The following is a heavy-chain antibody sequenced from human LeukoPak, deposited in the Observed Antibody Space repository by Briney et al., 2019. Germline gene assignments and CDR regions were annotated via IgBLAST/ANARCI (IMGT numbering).Heavy chain of an antibody. V-gene: IGHV4-59*08. D-gene: IGHD6-13*01. CDR1: GGCINSYY. CDR2: IYDSGST. J-gene: IGHJ4*02. Sequence: SETLSLTCTVSGGCINSYYWSWIRQPPGKGLEWIGYIYDSGSTNYNPSLKSRVTMSVDTSKNQFSLNLSSVTAADTAVYYCARSVGAAAHFDYWGQGTLVTVSS. CDR3: ARSVGAAAHFDY.